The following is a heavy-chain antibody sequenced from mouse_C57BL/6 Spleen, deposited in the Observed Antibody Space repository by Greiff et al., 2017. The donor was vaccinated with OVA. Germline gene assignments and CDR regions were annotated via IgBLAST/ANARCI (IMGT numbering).Heavy chain of an antibody. Sequence: VHVKQSGPVLVKPGASVKMSCKASGYTFTDYYMNWVKQSHGKSLEWIGVINPYNGGTSYNQKFKGKATLTVDKSSSTAYMELNSLTSEDSAVYYCARRKEYDYDFAYWGQGTLVTVSA. CDR2: INPYNGGT. V-gene: IGHV1-19*01. CDR1: GYTFTDYY. D-gene: IGHD2-4*01. CDR3: ARRKEYDYDFAY. J-gene: IGHJ3*01.